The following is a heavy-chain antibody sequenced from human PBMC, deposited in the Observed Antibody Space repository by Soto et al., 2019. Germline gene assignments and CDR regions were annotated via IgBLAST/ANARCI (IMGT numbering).Heavy chain of an antibody. CDR3: ATAVPVTLAGSAL. D-gene: IGHD6-19*01. CDR1: GGPIRSGVYF. J-gene: IGHJ4*02. V-gene: IGHV4-39*01. CDR2: VYYSGSG. Sequence: SETLSLTCTVSGGPIRSGVYFWGLIRQPPGRGLEWIGSVYYSGSGYYNSSLKSRVAFSIDTSNTQFSLKLRSVTAAVTALFSGATAVPVTLAGSALWGQGTLVPVSS.